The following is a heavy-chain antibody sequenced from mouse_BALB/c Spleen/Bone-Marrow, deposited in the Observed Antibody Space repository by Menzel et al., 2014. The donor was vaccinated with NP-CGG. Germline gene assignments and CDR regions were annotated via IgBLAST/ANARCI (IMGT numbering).Heavy chain of an antibody. V-gene: IGHV1-9*01. J-gene: IGHJ4*01. Sequence: QVQLQQSGAELMKPGASVKISCKATGYTFSSYWIEWVKQRPGHGLEWIGGILPGRGSTNYNEKFKGKATFTSDTSSNTAYMQLSSLTSDDSAVYYCARWDTTAMDYWGQGTSVTVSS. CDR3: ARWDTTAMDY. CDR1: GYTFSSYW. CDR2: ILPGRGST. D-gene: IGHD1-1*01.